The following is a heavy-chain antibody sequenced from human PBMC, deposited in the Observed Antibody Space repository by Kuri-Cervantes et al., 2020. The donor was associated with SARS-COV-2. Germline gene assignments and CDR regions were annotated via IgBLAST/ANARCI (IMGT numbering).Heavy chain of an antibody. D-gene: IGHD1/OR15-1a*01. J-gene: IGHJ6*03. Sequence: SETLSLSSTVSGGSISSSSYYWGWVRQPPGKGLEWIGSIYYSGSTYYNPSLKSRVTISVDTSKYQFSLKLSSVTAADTAVYYCARGQGATRGVFYYYMDVWGKGTTVTVSS. CDR2: IYYSGST. V-gene: IGHV4-39*01. CDR1: GGSISSSSYY. CDR3: ARGQGATRGVFYYYMDV.